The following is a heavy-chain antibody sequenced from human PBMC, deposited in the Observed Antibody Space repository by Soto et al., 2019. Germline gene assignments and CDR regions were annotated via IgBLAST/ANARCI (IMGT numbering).Heavy chain of an antibody. Sequence: SETLSLTCTVSGGSISSYYWSWIRQPPGKGLEWIGYIYYSGSTNYNPSLKSRVTISVDTSKNQFSLKLSSVTAADTAVYYCASGGYSSSWYRGDFDYWGQGTLVTVSS. CDR2: IYYSGST. J-gene: IGHJ4*02. CDR3: ASGGYSSSWYRGDFDY. D-gene: IGHD6-13*01. V-gene: IGHV4-59*01. CDR1: GGSISSYY.